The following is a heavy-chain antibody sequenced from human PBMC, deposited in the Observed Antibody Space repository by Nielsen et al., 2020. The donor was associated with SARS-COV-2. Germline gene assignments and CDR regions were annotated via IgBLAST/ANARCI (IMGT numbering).Heavy chain of an antibody. CDR1: GFTFSTYG. CDR3: AKDWTAIVVVPSGGVDY. Sequence: GRSLRPSCAASGFTFSTYGTHWVRQAPGKGLEWVAAISYDGRNKYYADSVKGRVTTSRDNSKNTLYLQMSSLREEDTAVYYCAKDWTAIVVVPSGGVDYWGQGTLVTVSS. J-gene: IGHJ4*02. D-gene: IGHD2-15*01. V-gene: IGHV3-30*18. CDR2: ISYDGRNK.